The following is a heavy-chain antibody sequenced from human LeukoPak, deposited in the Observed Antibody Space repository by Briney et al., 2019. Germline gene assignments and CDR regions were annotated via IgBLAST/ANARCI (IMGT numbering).Heavy chain of an antibody. CDR2: ISDSGGST. J-gene: IGHJ4*02. V-gene: IGHV3-23*01. CDR3: AKGDCSDTSCSTYFDY. D-gene: IGHD2-2*01. CDR1: GFTFSTYA. Sequence: GGSLRLSCAASGFTFSTYAMSWVRQAPGKGLEWVSSISDSGGSTYYADSVKGRFTISRDNSKNTLYLQMNSLRAEVTAVYYCAKGDCSDTSCSTYFDYWGQGTLVTVSS.